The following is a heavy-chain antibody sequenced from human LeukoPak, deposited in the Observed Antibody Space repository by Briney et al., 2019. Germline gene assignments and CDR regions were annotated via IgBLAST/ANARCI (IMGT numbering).Heavy chain of an antibody. D-gene: IGHD2-21*02. Sequence: GGSLRLSCAASGFRFSRCSMIWVRQAPGKGLEWVSYINSRSSDKYYTGSVSYHFTITRGNAQKSMDLQMKSLRGEDTAVYYYARVSNCGGDCYQVAMDMWGQGTRVTVSS. CDR3: ARVSNCGGDCYQVAMDM. J-gene: IGHJ3*02. V-gene: IGHV3-21*05. CDR2: INSRSSDK. CDR1: GFRFSRCS.